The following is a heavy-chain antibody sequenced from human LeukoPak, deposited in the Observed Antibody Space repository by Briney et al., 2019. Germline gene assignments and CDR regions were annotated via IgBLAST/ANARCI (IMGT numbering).Heavy chain of an antibody. CDR1: GGTFSSYG. V-gene: IGHV1-18*01. D-gene: IGHD3-3*01. CDR3: AREYYDFWGGYGY. CDR2: ISPYNGKT. Sequence: ASVKVSCKASGGTFSSYGISWVRQAPGQGLEWMGWISPYNGKTNYAQKLQGRVTMTTDTSTSTGYMELRSLRSDDTAVYYCAREYYDFWGGYGYWGQGTLVTVSS. J-gene: IGHJ4*02.